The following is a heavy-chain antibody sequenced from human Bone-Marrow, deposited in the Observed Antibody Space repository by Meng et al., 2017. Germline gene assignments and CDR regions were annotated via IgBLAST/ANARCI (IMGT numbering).Heavy chain of an antibody. J-gene: IGHJ4*02. CDR3: ARVGYYYDSSGYYY. CDR2: IIPIFGTA. Sequence: SAKVSCKASGGTFSSYAISWVRQAPGQGLGWMGGIIPIFGTANYAQKFQGRVTITADKSTSTAYMELSSLRSENTAVYYCARVGYYYDSSGYYYWGQGTLVTVSS. D-gene: IGHD3-22*01. V-gene: IGHV1-69*06. CDR1: GGTFSSYA.